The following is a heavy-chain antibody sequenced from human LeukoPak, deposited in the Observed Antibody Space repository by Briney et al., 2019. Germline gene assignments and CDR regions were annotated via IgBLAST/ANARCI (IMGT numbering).Heavy chain of an antibody. V-gene: IGHV3-21*01. CDR3: ARDSTGDDNWFDP. CDR1: GFTFSSYS. Sequence: PGGSLRLSCAASGFTFSSYSMNWVRQAPGKGLEWVSSISSSSSYIYYADSVKGRFTISRDNAKNSLYLQMNSLRAEDTAVYYCARDSTGDDNWFDPWGQGTLVTVSS. J-gene: IGHJ5*02. CDR2: ISSSSSYI. D-gene: IGHD2-21*02.